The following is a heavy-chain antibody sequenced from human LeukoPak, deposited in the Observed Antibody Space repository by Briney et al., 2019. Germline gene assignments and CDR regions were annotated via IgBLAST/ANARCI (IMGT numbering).Heavy chain of an antibody. CDR1: GGSISISNTYY. CDR2: TYYSGTT. CDR3: ARDYGDYPYWYFDP. Sequence: SETLSLTCTVSGGSISISNTYYWGWLRQPPGKGLEWIGSTYYSGTTHYNPSLKSRVTISVDTSKNQLSLKLGSVTAADTAVYYCARDYGDYPYWYFDPWGRGTLVTVSS. J-gene: IGHJ2*01. V-gene: IGHV4-39*01. D-gene: IGHD4-17*01.